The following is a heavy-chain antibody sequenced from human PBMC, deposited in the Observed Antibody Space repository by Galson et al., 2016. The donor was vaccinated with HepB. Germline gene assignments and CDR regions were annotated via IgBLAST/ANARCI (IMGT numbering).Heavy chain of an antibody. V-gene: IGHV3-21*01. Sequence: SLRLSCAASGFSISTYTMNWVRQAPGKGLEWISYISSSSAYVDYADSVKGRFTISRENAKNSLYLQMDSLRAEGTAMYYCARDRSRFSSGYYTGARDVFAIWGHGTVVTVSS. D-gene: IGHD3-3*01. CDR3: ARDRSRFSSGYYTGARDVFAI. CDR1: GFSISTYT. J-gene: IGHJ3*02. CDR2: ISSSSAYV.